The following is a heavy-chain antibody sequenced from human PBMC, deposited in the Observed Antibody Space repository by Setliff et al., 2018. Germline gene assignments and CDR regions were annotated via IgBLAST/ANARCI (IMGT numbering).Heavy chain of an antibody. Sequence: PSETLSLTCTVSGDSISAYYWTWIRQPAGKGLEWIGRMYGNSNYNPSLKSRVTMSIDTSKNKFSLKLSSVTAADTAVYDCARGPGAATGEGFDIWGQGTMVTVSS. CDR1: GDSISAYY. J-gene: IGHJ3*02. D-gene: IGHD7-27*01. CDR2: MYGNS. CDR3: ARGPGAATGEGFDI. V-gene: IGHV4-4*07.